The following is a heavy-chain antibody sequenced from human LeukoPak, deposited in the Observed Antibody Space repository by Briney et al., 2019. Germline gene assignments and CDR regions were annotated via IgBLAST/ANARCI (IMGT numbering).Heavy chain of an antibody. CDR1: GGSISSYY. Sequence: PSETLSLTCTVSGGSISSYYWHWIRQPPGKGLEWIGYIYYTGSTNYNPSLESRVTISVDTSKKQFSLRLNSVTAADTAVYYCARHPRAAAGTWFDYWGQGTLVTVSS. CDR3: ARHPRAAAGTWFDY. CDR2: IYYTGST. J-gene: IGHJ4*02. V-gene: IGHV4-59*08. D-gene: IGHD6-13*01.